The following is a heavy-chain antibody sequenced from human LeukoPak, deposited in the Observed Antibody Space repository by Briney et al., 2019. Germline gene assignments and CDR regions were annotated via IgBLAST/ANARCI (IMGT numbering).Heavy chain of an antibody. V-gene: IGHV3-11*01. J-gene: IGHJ5*02. Sequence: PGGSLRLSCAASGFSFSRYYMRWVRQTAGKALEWISYIPTSGISVQYADSVRGRFTPSRDDAKNSLHLQVDSLRVEDTAVDYCTRAVGLGPGAHFDQWGQGALVIVSS. CDR2: IPTSGISV. D-gene: IGHD1-26*01. CDR1: GFSFSRYY. CDR3: TRAVGLGPGAHFDQ.